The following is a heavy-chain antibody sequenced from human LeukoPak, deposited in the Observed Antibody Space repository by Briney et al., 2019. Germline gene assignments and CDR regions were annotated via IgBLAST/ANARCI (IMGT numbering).Heavy chain of an antibody. D-gene: IGHD5-18*01. CDR3: ARHGGRDTAMVDY. CDR2: IYYSGST. J-gene: IGHJ4*02. CDR1: GGSISSSSYY. V-gene: IGHV4-39*01. Sequence: SETLSLTCTVSGGSISSSSYYWGWIRQLPGNGLEWIGSIYYSGSTYYNPSLKSRVTISVDTSKNQFSLKLSSVTAADTAVYYCARHGGRDTAMVDYWGQGTLVTVSS.